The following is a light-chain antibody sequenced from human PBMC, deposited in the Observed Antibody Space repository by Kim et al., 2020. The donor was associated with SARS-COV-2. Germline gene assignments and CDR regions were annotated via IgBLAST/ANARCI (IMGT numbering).Light chain of an antibody. CDR1: QTISSN. CDR2: RAS. Sequence: VSPGERVTLSCRASQTISSNLAWYQQRPGQAPRLLIYRASTRATGIPVRFSGSGSGTEFTLTISSLQSEDFAVYYCQQYDNWPPYTFGQGTKLEI. J-gene: IGKJ2*01. CDR3: QQYDNWPPYT. V-gene: IGKV3-15*01.